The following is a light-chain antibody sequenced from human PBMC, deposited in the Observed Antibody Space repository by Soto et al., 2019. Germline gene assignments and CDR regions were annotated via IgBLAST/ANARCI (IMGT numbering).Light chain of an antibody. V-gene: IGLV2-14*01. Sequence: QSVLTQPASVSGSPGQSITISCTGTSSDVGGYNYVSWFQQHPGRAPKLMIYEVSNRPSGVSNRFSGSKSGNTASLTISGLQAEDEADYFCTSSTSSSTLGAFGGGTKL. CDR3: TSSTSSSTLGA. J-gene: IGLJ2*01. CDR2: EVS. CDR1: SSDVGGYNY.